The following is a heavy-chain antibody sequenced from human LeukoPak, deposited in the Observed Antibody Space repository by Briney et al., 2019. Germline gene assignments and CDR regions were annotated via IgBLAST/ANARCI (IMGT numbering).Heavy chain of an antibody. CDR2: ISGSGGNT. D-gene: IGHD2-2*01. CDR1: GFTFSSYA. CDR3: AKTPRYCSSASCSILYGMDV. J-gene: IGHJ6*02. V-gene: IGHV3-23*01. Sequence: GGSLRLSCAASGFTFSSYAVSWVRQAPGKGLEWVSTISGSGGNTYYADSVKGRFTISRDNSKNTLYLQMNSLRAEDTAVYYCAKTPRYCSSASCSILYGMDVWGQGTTVTVSS.